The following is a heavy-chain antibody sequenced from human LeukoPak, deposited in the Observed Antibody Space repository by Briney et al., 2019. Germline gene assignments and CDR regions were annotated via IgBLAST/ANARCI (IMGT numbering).Heavy chain of an antibody. D-gene: IGHD2-15*01. CDR1: GFTFSSYW. V-gene: IGHV3-7*01. CDR2: IKQDGSEK. J-gene: IGHJ5*02. Sequence: GGSLRLSCAASGFTFSSYWMSWVRQAPGKGLEWVANIKQDGSEKYYVDSVKGRFTISRDNAKNSLYLQMNSLRAEDTAVYYCARDRVVVAATLRFDPWGQGTLDTVSS. CDR3: ARDRVVVAATLRFDP.